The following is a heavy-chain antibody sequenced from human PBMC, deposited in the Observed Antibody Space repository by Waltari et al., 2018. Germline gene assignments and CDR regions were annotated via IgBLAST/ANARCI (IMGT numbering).Heavy chain of an antibody. Sequence: QVQLVQSGVEVKKPGASVTVSCTASGYTFTGYYLHWVRPAPGQGLEWVGRSNPNSGVTNYAQKFQGRVTRTRDTSISTAYMELSRLRSDDTAVYYCARGYSSSWYSVPDYWGQGTLVTVSS. J-gene: IGHJ4*02. D-gene: IGHD6-13*01. CDR3: ARGYSSSWYSVPDY. CDR1: GYTFTGYY. V-gene: IGHV1-2*06. CDR2: SNPNSGVT.